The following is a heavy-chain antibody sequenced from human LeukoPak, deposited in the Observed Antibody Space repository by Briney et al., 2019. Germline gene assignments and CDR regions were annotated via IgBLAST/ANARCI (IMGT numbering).Heavy chain of an antibody. Sequence: GGSLRLSCAASGFTVSSNYMSWVRQAPGKGLGWVSVIYSGGNTYYADSVKGRFTISRDNSKNTLYLQMNSLRAEDTAVYYCAKGGPAAGRFDYWGQGTLVTVSS. CDR1: GFTVSSNY. CDR2: IYSGGNT. D-gene: IGHD6-13*01. J-gene: IGHJ4*02. CDR3: AKGGPAAGRFDY. V-gene: IGHV3-66*01.